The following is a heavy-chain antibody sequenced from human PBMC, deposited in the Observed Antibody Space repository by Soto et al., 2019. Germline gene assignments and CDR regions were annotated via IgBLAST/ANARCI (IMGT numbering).Heavy chain of an antibody. J-gene: IGHJ5*01. CDR1: AASITRGGNS. V-gene: IGHV4-30-2*01. Sequence: TSQSMSLTCAVYAASITRGGNSWGWIRQQPGQGLEWIGNMYHSGSTYYTPALKGRVTISLDHSRNQCSLRLNSVTASYTAVYFCASIKYDEAACSDCFDPWGQGTLVTVSS. CDR3: ASIKYDEAACSDCFDP. CDR2: MYHSGST. D-gene: IGHD5-12*01.